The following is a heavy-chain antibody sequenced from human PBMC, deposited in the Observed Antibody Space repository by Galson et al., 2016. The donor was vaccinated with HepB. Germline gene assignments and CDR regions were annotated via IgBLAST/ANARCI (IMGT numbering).Heavy chain of an antibody. CDR3: AKRGYGDGPIGY. CDR2: ISYHGIQK. D-gene: IGHD4/OR15-4a*01. V-gene: IGHV3-30*18. Sequence: SLRLSCAASGFTFSDFAMHWVRQAPGKGLEWVTVISYHGIQKYYADSVKGRFTISRDNSRNTVYLHMTSLRVEDTAVYYCAKRGYGDGPIGYWGQGTLVTVSP. CDR1: GFTFSDFA. J-gene: IGHJ4*02.